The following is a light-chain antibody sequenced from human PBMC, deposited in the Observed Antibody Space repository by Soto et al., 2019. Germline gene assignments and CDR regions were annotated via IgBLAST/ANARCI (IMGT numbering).Light chain of an antibody. CDR3: SSYAGTHVV. J-gene: IGLJ1*01. CDR1: SSDVGGYNY. CDR2: DVT. V-gene: IGLV2-8*01. Sequence: SRAGSACGSPGQSVAIYCTGTSSDVGGYNYVSWYQQYPGKAPKLMIYDVTKRPSGVPDRFSGSKSGNTASLTVSGLQAEDEADYYCSSYAGTHVVFGTGTKVT.